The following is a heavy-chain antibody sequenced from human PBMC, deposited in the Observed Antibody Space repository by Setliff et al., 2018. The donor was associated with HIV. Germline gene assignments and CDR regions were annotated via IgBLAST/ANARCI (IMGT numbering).Heavy chain of an antibody. CDR2: IYHSGST. J-gene: IGHJ3*02. CDR3: ASRDPAYYDNRAFDAFDI. CDR1: GGYISSSNW. Sequence: SETLSLTCAVSGGYISSSNWWSWVRQPPGKGLEWIGEIYHSGSTKYNPSLKSRVTISVDTSKNHFSLRLTSVTAADTAVYYCASRDPAYYDNRAFDAFDIWGQGTLVTVSS. D-gene: IGHD3-22*01. V-gene: IGHV4-4*02.